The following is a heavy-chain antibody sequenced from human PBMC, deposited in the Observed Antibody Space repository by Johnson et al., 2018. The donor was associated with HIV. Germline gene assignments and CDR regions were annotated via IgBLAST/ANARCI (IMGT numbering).Heavy chain of an antibody. J-gene: IGHJ3*01. CDR3: ARDATPWGGDYVGYAFDL. D-gene: IGHD4-17*01. Sequence: VQLVESVGGLIQPGASMRLSCAPSRFTVSRNYMSWVRPAPGQGLECVSAIGTAGDTYYPGSVTGRLTISRDKSKNTLYLQMNNLRVEDTAVYYCARDATPWGGDYVGYAFDLWGQGTMVTVSS. V-gene: IGHV3-53*01. CDR2: IGTAGDT. CDR1: RFTVSRNY.